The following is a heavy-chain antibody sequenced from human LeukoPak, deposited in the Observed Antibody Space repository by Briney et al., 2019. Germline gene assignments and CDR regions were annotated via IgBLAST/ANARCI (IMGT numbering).Heavy chain of an antibody. D-gene: IGHD1-26*01. V-gene: IGHV3-9*01. CDR2: ISGNSGSI. Sequence: GGSLRLSGAASGFTFDDYAMHWVGQAPGKGLEWVSGISGNSGSIGYADSVKGRFTISRDNAKNYLYLQMTSLRAEDTALYYCAKDSKARVGATSPSYFQHWGQGTLVTVCS. CDR3: AKDSKARVGATSPSYFQH. CDR1: GFTFDDYA. J-gene: IGHJ1*01.